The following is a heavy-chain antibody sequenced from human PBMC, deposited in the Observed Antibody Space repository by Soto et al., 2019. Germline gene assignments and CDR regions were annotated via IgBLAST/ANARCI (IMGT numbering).Heavy chain of an antibody. V-gene: IGHV1-46*01. D-gene: IGHD3-22*01. J-gene: IGHJ3*02. CDR1: GYIFTAYS. CDR3: ARGGITMIVVVRRRDAFDI. CDR2: VNPSGGST. Sequence: ASVKVSCKASGYIFTAYSMHWVRQAPGQGLEWMGVVNPSGGSTNYAQKFQGRITMTRDTSTSTAYMELSSLRSEDTAVYYCARGGITMIVVVRRRDAFDISGQG.